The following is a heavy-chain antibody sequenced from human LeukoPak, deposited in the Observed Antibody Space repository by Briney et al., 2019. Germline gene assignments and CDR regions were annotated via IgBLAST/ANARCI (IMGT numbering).Heavy chain of an antibody. CDR2: IHYSGTT. CDR3: ARLSSGRYVVDGY. V-gene: IGHV4-39*01. D-gene: IGHD1-26*01. Sequence: SETLSLTCTVSGGSISISNYYWGWIRQPPGKGLEWIGSIHYSGTTYYSPSLKSRLTISVDTSKNQFSLKLTSLTAADTAVFYCARLSSGRYVVDGYWGQGTLVTVSS. J-gene: IGHJ4*02. CDR1: GGSISISNYY.